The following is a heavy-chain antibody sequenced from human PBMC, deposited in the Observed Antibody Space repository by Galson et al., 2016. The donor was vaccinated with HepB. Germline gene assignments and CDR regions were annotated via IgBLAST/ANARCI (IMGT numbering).Heavy chain of an antibody. J-gene: IGHJ2*01. V-gene: IGHV3-9*01. Sequence: SLRLSCAASGFTFDDYAIHWVRQAPGKGLEWVSAISWNSNTMAYADSVKGRFTLSRENAKNSLYLQMNSLRAGDTAVYYCVRGAARPGDWYFDLWGRGTLVTVSS. D-gene: IGHD6-6*01. CDR1: GFTFDDYA. CDR2: ISWNSNTM. CDR3: VRGAARPGDWYFDL.